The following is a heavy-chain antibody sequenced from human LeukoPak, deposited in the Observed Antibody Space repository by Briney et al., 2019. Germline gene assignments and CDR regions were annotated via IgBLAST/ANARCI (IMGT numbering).Heavy chain of an antibody. Sequence: SETLSLTCTLSGRSISSYYWSWIRHPAGKGLEWIGRIYTSGSTNYNPSLKSRVTLSVYTVKIQFSLKLSSVTAADTAVYYCARAPILWFGEFDNYYYYYYMDVWGKGTTVTVSS. D-gene: IGHD3-10*01. CDR2: IYTSGST. CDR1: GRSISSYY. J-gene: IGHJ6*03. V-gene: IGHV4-4*07. CDR3: ARAPILWFGEFDNYYYYYYMDV.